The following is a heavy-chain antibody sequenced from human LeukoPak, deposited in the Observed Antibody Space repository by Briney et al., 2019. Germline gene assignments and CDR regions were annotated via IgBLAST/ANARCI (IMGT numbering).Heavy chain of an antibody. CDR1: GYTFTGYY. Sequence: ASVKVSCKASGYTFTGYYMHWVRQAPGQGLEWMGWINPNSGGTNYAQKFQGRVTMTRDTSINTAYMELSRLRSDDTAVYYCARDVTSYYGSGSFIFDYWGQGTLVTVSS. CDR3: ARDVTSYYGSGSFIFDY. J-gene: IGHJ4*02. D-gene: IGHD3-10*01. V-gene: IGHV1-2*02. CDR2: INPNSGGT.